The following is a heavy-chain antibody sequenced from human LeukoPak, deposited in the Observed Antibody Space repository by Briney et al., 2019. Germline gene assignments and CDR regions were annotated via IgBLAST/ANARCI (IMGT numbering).Heavy chain of an antibody. CDR2: ISSSGSTI. J-gene: IGHJ4*02. CDR1: GFTFSSYS. D-gene: IGHD2-21*02. Sequence: GGSLRLSCAASGFTFSSYSMNWVRQAPGKGLEWVSYISSSGSTIYYADSVKGRFTISRDNAKNSLYLQMNSLRAEDTAVYYCARDKGGRALTSLLDYWGQGTLVTVSS. V-gene: IGHV3-48*04. CDR3: ARDKGGRALTSLLDY.